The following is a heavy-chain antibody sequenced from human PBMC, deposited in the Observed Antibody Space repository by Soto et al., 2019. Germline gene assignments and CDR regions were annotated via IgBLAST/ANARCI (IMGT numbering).Heavy chain of an antibody. J-gene: IGHJ4*02. V-gene: IGHV1-3*01. CDR3: ARGDSDLLTGFPQPQEYYFDY. CDR2: INAGNGNT. CDR1: GYTFTSYA. Sequence: GASVKVSCKASGYTFTSYAMHWVRQAPGQRLEWMGWINAGNGNTKYSQKFQGRVTITRDTSASTAYMELRSLRSDDTAVYYCARGDSDLLTGFPQPQEYYFDYWGQGTLVTVSS. D-gene: IGHD3-9*01.